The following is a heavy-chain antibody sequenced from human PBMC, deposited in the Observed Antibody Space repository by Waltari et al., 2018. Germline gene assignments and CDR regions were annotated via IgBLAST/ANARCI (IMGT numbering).Heavy chain of an antibody. D-gene: IGHD6-19*01. J-gene: IGHJ4*02. CDR1: GGSISSSSYY. CDR3: ARDDSGALYYFDY. CDR2: IYYSGST. V-gene: IGHV4-39*07. Sequence: QLQLQESGPGLVKPSETLSLTCTVSGGSISSSSYYWGWIRQPPGKGLEWIGSIYYSGSTYSNPSLKSRVTISVATSKNQFSLKLSSVTAADTAVYYWARDDSGALYYFDYWGQGTLVTVSS.